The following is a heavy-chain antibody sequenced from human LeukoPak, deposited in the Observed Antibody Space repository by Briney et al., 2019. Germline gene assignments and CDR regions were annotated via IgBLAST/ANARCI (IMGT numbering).Heavy chain of an antibody. CDR3: ARAHIVVVTAHPLRAFDI. V-gene: IGHV1-18*01. J-gene: IGHJ3*02. CDR2: ISAYNGNT. Sequence: ASVKVSCKASGGTFSSYAISWVRQAPGQGLEWMGWISAYNGNTNYAQKLQGRVTMTTDTSTSTAYMELRSLRSDDTAVYYCARAHIVVVTAHPLRAFDIWGQGTMVTVSS. D-gene: IGHD2-21*02. CDR1: GGTFSSYA.